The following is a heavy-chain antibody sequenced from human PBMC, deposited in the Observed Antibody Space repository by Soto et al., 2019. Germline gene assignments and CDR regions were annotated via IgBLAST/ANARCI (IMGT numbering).Heavy chain of an antibody. CDR3: ARAPVSYDFWSGPYFDY. CDR1: GGSISSYY. J-gene: IGHJ4*02. CDR2: IYYSGST. V-gene: IGHV4-59*01. D-gene: IGHD3-3*01. Sequence: SETLSLTCTVSGGSISSYYWSWIRQPPGKGLEWIGYIYYSGSTNYNPSLKSRVTISVDTSKNQFSLKLSSVTAADTAVYYCARAPVSYDFWSGPYFDYWGQGTLVTVSS.